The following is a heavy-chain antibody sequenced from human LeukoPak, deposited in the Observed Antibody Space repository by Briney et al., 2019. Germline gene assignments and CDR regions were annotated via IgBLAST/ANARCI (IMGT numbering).Heavy chain of an antibody. Sequence: ASVKVSCKASGYTFTSYGISWVRQAPGQGLEWMGWISAYNGNTNYAQKFQGRVTMTEDTSTDTAYMELSSLRSEDTAMYYCASGRLWFGELSAFDYWGQGTLVTVSS. CDR2: ISAYNGNT. V-gene: IGHV1-18*01. CDR3: ASGRLWFGELSAFDY. CDR1: GYTFTSYG. J-gene: IGHJ4*02. D-gene: IGHD3-10*01.